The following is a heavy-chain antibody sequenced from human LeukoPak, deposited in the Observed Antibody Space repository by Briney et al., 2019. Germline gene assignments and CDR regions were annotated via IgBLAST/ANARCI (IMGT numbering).Heavy chain of an antibody. CDR2: MNPNSGKT. J-gene: IGHJ5*02. CDR1: GYTFTSYD. CDR3: ARGSGTKSYWFDP. D-gene: IGHD6-25*01. Sequence: GASVKDSCKASGYTFTSYDTNWVRQATGQGPEWMGWMNPNSGKTGYAQKFQGTVTMPRNTSISTAYMELSSLRSEDTAVYYCARGSGTKSYWFDPWGQGTLVTVSS. V-gene: IGHV1-8*01.